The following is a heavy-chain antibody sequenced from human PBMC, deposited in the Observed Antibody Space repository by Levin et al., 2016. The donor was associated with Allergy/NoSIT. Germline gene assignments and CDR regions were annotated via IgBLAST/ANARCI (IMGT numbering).Heavy chain of an antibody. CDR3: ARGSSDYDFWSGYYTSANWFDP. V-gene: IGHV3-21*01. CDR2: ISSSSSYI. CDR1: GFTFSSYS. J-gene: IGHJ5*02. Sequence: GESLKISCAASGFTFSSYSMNWVRQAPGKGLEWVSSISSSSSYIYYADSVKGRFTISRDNAKNSLYLQMNSLRAEDTAVYYCARGSSDYDFWSGYYTSANWFDPWGQGTLVTVSS. D-gene: IGHD3-3*01.